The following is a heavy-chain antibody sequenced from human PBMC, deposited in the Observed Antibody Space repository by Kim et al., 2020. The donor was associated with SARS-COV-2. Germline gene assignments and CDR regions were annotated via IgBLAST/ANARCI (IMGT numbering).Heavy chain of an antibody. CDR2: ISSSSSYI. V-gene: IGHV3-21*01. Sequence: GGSLRLSCAASGFTFSSYSMNWVRQAPGKGLEWVSSISSSSSYIYYADSVKGRFTISRDNAKNSLYLQMNSLRAEDTAVYYCARGTVVVAAIYYFDYWGQGTLVTVSS. CDR3: ARGTVVVAAIYYFDY. J-gene: IGHJ4*02. CDR1: GFTFSSYS. D-gene: IGHD2-15*01.